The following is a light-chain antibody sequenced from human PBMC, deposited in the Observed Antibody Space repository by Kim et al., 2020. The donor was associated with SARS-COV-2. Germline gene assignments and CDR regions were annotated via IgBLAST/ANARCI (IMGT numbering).Light chain of an antibody. V-gene: IGLV1-44*01. CDR2: TNN. Sequence: MVSISCSGGPSNIETTTVNWYQQLPGAAPKLLIHTNNQRPSGVPDRFSGSRFATSASLTISGLQSEDEADYFCAAWEDSPGGYVVFGGGTKLTVL. CDR3: AAWEDSPGGYVV. J-gene: IGLJ2*01. CDR1: PSNIETTT.